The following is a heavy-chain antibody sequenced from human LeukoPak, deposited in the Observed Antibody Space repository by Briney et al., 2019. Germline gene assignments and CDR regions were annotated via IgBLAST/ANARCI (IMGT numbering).Heavy chain of an antibody. CDR2: INPNSGGT. CDR1: GYTFTGYY. Sequence: ASVKVSCKASGYTFTGYYMHWVRQAPGQGLEWMGWINPNSGGTNYAQKFQGRVTMTRDTSISTAYMELSRLRSDDTAVYYCALLEWSPPWDWFDPWGQGTLVTVSS. CDR3: ALLEWSPPWDWFDP. D-gene: IGHD3-3*01. J-gene: IGHJ5*02. V-gene: IGHV1-2*02.